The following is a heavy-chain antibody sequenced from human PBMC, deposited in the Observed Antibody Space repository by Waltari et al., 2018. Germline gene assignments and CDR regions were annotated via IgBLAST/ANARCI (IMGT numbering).Heavy chain of an antibody. CDR2: INSDGSST. CDR1: GFTFSSYW. CDR3: ARDRSQDFGVVILGVVHAGGMDV. D-gene: IGHD3-3*01. Sequence: EVQLVESGGGLVQPGGSLRLSCAASGFTFSSYWMHWVRQAPGKGLVWVSRINSDGSSTSYADSVKGRFTISRDNAKNTLYLQMNSLRAEDTAVYYCARDRSQDFGVVILGVVHAGGMDVWGQGTTVTVSS. J-gene: IGHJ6*02. V-gene: IGHV3-74*01.